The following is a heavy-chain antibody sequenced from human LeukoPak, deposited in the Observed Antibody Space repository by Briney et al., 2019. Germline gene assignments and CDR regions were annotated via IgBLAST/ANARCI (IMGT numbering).Heavy chain of an antibody. CDR1: GFTFSSYA. CDR3: AKGEDFAGYYYYGMDV. D-gene: IGHD1-26*01. CDR2: ISGSGGST. V-gene: IGHV3-23*01. Sequence: PGGSLRLSCAASGFTFSSYAMSWVRQAPGKGLEWVSAISGSGGSTYYADSVKGRFTISRDNSKNTLYPQMNSLRAEDTAVYYCAKGEDFAGYYYYGMDVWGQGTTVTVSS. J-gene: IGHJ6*02.